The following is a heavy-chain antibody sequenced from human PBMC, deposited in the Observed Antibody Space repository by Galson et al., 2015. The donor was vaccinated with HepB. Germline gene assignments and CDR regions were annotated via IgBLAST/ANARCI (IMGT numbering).Heavy chain of an antibody. CDR3: GWDMTLTGYYSGFDY. J-gene: IGHJ4*02. Sequence: SLRLSCAASGFTFSSYAMSWVRQAPGKGLEWVSAISGSGGSTYYADSVKGRFTISRDNSKNTLYLQMNSLRAEDTAVYYCGWDMTLTGYYSGFDYWGQGTLVTVSS. CDR2: ISGSGGST. CDR1: GFTFSSYA. D-gene: IGHD3-9*01. V-gene: IGHV3-23*01.